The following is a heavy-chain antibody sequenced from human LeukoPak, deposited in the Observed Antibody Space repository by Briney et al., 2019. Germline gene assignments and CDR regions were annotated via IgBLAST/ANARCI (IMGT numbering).Heavy chain of an antibody. CDR2: ISYDGSNK. Sequence: GGSLRLSCAASGFTFSSYAMHWVRQAPGKGLEWVAVISYDGSNKYYADSVKGRFTISRDNSKNTLYLQMNSLRAEDTAVYYCARGDVDTAMGPHDYYYYGMDVWGQGTTVTVSS. V-gene: IGHV3-30*04. CDR3: ARGDVDTAMGPHDYYYYGMDV. J-gene: IGHJ6*02. CDR1: GFTFSSYA. D-gene: IGHD5-18*01.